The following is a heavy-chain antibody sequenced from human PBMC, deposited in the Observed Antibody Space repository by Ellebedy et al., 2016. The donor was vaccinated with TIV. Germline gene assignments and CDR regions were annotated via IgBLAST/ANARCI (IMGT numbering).Heavy chain of an antibody. CDR1: GFPFSSYS. CDR3: ARDQHFALEV. D-gene: IGHD2/OR15-2a*01. V-gene: IGHV3-48*02. J-gene: IGHJ2*01. CDR2: ISRDGGTT. Sequence: GESLKISCAASGFPFSSYSMNWVRQALGKGLEWLSYISRDGGTTYYADSVRGRFTISRDNVKNSMFLQMNSLRDDDTAVYSCARDQHFALEVWGRGALVTVSS.